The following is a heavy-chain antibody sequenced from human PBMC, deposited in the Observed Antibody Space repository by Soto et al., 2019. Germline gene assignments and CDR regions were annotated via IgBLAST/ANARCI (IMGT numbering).Heavy chain of an antibody. D-gene: IGHD3-22*01. CDR3: ARNPGPYYYDSSGYYYYFDY. CDR2: IYYSGST. CDR1: GGSISSGGYY. J-gene: IGHJ4*02. Sequence: SETLSLTCTVSGGSISSGGYYWSWIRQHPGKGLEWIGYIYYSGSTYYNPSLKSRVTISVDTSKNQFSLKLSSVTAADTAVYYCARNPGPYYYDSSGYYYYFDYRGQGTLVTVSS. V-gene: IGHV4-31*03.